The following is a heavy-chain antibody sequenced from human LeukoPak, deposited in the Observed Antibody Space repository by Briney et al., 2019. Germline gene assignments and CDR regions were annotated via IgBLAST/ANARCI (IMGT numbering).Heavy chain of an antibody. J-gene: IGHJ2*01. CDR2: INPKSGGT. D-gene: IGHD2-21*01. V-gene: IGHV1-2*02. CDR3: ARDSPSLYCGGECSSGYFDL. CDR1: GYTFTGYY. Sequence: ASVKVSCKTSGYTFTGYYMHWVRQAPGHGLEWMGWINPKSGGTNYAQKFQGRVTMTRDTSISTLYMELRRLRSDDTAVYYCARDSPSLYCGGECSSGYFDLWGRGTLVTVSS.